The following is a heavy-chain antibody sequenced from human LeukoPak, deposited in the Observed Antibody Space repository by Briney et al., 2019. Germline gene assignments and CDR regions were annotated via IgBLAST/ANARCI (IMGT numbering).Heavy chain of an antibody. J-gene: IGHJ6*02. Sequence: SVKVSCKASGGTLSSYAISWVRQAPGQGLEWMGGITPIFGTANYAQKFQGRVTITADESTSTAYMELSSLRSEDTAVYYCARRSIKVAATFPPYYYYGMDVWGQGTAVTVSS. CDR2: ITPIFGTA. CDR1: GGTLSSYA. V-gene: IGHV1-69*13. CDR3: ARRSIKVAATFPPYYYYGMDV. D-gene: IGHD2-15*01.